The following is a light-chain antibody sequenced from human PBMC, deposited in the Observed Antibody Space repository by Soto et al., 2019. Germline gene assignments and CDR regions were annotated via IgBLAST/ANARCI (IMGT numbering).Light chain of an antibody. J-gene: IGLJ1*01. V-gene: IGLV1-44*01. CDR2: SNY. Sequence: QSVLTQPPSGSGIPGQRVTISCSGSSSNIGSKTVNWYQQLPGTAPKLLIYSNYQRPSGVPDRFSGSKSGTSASLAISGLQSEDEADYYCSAWDASLNGYVFGTGTKVTVL. CDR1: SSNIGSKT. CDR3: SAWDASLNGYV.